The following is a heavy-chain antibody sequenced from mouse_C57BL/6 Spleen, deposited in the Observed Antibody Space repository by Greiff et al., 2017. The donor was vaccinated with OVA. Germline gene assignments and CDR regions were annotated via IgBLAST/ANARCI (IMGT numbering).Heavy chain of an antibody. CDR1: GYTFTSYW. CDR2: IDPSDSET. Sequence: VQLQQSGAELVRPGSSVKLSCKASGYTFTSYWMHWVKQRPIQGLEWIGNIDPSDSETHYNQKFKDKATLTVDKSSSTAYMQLSSLTSEDSAVYYCAMRGSRDFDYWGQGTTLTVSS. V-gene: IGHV1-52*01. J-gene: IGHJ2*01. CDR3: AMRGSRDFDY.